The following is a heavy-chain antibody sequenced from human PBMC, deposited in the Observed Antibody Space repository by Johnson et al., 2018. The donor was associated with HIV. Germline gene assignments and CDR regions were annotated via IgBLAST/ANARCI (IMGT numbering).Heavy chain of an antibody. D-gene: IGHD2-2*01. CDR1: GFTFDDYA. V-gene: IGHV3-9*01. Sequence: QLVESGGGFVQPGRSLRLSCAASGFTFDDYAMHWVRQAPGKGLEWVSGISWNSGSIGYADSVKGRFTISRDNAKNSLYLQMNSLRAEDTALYYCAKDNIPYCSSTSCPASAFDIWGQGTMVTVSS. J-gene: IGHJ3*02. CDR2: ISWNSGSI. CDR3: AKDNIPYCSSTSCPASAFDI.